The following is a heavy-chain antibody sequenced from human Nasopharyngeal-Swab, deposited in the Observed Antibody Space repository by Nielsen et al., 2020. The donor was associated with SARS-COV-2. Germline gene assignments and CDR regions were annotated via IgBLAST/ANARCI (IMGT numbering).Heavy chain of an antibody. CDR2: INHSGST. CDR1: GGSFSGYY. V-gene: IGHV4-34*01. Sequence: SETLSLTCAVYGGSFSGYYWSWIRQPPGKGLEWIGEINHSGSTNYNPSLKSRVTISVDTSKNQFSLKLSSVTAADTAVYCCARGRYSSSWYGLIWYFDLWGRGTLVTVSS. J-gene: IGHJ2*01. D-gene: IGHD6-13*01. CDR3: ARGRYSSSWYGLIWYFDL.